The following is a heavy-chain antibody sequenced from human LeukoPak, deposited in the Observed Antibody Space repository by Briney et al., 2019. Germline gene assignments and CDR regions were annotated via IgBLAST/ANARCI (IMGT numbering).Heavy chain of an antibody. CDR2: IYSGGNT. J-gene: IGHJ4*02. V-gene: IGHV3-66*01. CDR3: ASNVGWLGNFDY. D-gene: IGHD6-19*01. Sequence: PGGSLRLSCTVSGFTVSSNSWSWVRQAPGKGLEWVSFIYSGGNTHYSDSVKGRFTISRDNSKNTLYLQMNSLRAEDTAVYYCASNVGWLGNFDYWGQGTLVTVSS. CDR1: GFTVSSNS.